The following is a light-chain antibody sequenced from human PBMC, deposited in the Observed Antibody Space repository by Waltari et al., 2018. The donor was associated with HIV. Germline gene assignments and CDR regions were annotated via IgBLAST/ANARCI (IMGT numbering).Light chain of an antibody. CDR1: SSNIGAGYD. Sequence: QSVLTQPPSVSGAPGQRVTISCPGSSSNIGAGYDAHWYQPLPGTAPKLLIYGNNNRPSGVPDRFSGSKSGTSASLAITGLQAEDEADYYCQSYDSSLSGWVFGGGTKLTVL. CDR3: QSYDSSLSGWV. CDR2: GNN. J-gene: IGLJ3*02. V-gene: IGLV1-40*01.